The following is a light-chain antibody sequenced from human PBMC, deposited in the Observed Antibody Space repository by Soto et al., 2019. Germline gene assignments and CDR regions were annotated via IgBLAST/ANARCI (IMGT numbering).Light chain of an antibody. CDR2: GNS. Sequence: QSVLTQPPSVSGAPGQRVTISCTGSSSNIGAGYDVQWYQQLPGTAPKVLIYGNSNRPSGVPDRFSGSKSGTSASLAITGVQAEDEADYYCQSYDSSLSGVVFGGGTKLTVL. V-gene: IGLV1-40*01. CDR3: QSYDSSLSGVV. CDR1: SSNIGAGYD. J-gene: IGLJ2*01.